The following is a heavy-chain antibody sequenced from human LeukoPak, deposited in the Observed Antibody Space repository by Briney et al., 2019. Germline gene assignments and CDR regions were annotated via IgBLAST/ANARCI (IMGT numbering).Heavy chain of an antibody. V-gene: IGHV1-46*01. D-gene: IGHD6-19*01. Sequence: ALVKVSCKASGYTFTSYYMHWVRQAPGQGLEWMGIINPSGGSTSYAQKFQGRVTMTRDTSTSTVYMELSSLRSEDTAVYYCARDRTTPGYSSGWYDYWGQGTLVTVSS. CDR2: INPSGGST. CDR3: ARDRTTPGYSSGWYDY. J-gene: IGHJ4*02. CDR1: GYTFTSYY.